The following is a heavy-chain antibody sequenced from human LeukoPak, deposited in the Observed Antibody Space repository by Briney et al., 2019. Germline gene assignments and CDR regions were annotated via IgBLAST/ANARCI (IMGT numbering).Heavy chain of an antibody. D-gene: IGHD3-10*01. J-gene: IGHJ4*02. CDR2: IKSKTDGGTT. CDR1: GFTFSNAC. Sequence: GGSLRLSCAASGFTFSNACLNWVRQAPGKGLEWVAHIKSKTDGGTTDYAATVKGRLTISRDDSKNTLFLQMNSLKTEDTAVYYCTLTWGSGSYYDYWGQGTLVTVSS. CDR3: TLTWGSGSYYDY. V-gene: IGHV3-15*01.